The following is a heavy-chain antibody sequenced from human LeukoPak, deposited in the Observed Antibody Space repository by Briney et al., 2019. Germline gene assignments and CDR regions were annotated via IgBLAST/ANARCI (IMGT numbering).Heavy chain of an antibody. V-gene: IGHV4-39*02. D-gene: IGHD2-15*01. CDR3: ARRLRIGAAEWFDP. CDR1: SGSVRSNYYA. J-gene: IGHJ5*02. CDR2: LEDSGNP. Sequence: SETLSLTCSVSSGSVRSNYYAWAWIRQAPGKGLEGVGGLEDSGNPYYTPSPKSRLTMSVAPSKNHFSLTLKSVAAADTSVYYCARRLRIGAAEWFDPWGQGIMVTVSS.